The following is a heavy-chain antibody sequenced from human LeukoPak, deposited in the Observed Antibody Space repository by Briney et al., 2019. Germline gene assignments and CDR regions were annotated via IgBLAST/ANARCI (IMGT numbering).Heavy chain of an antibody. CDR1: GGSISSGSYY. Sequence: SETLSLTCTVSGGSISSGSYYWSWIRQPAGKGLEWIGRIYTSGSTNYNPSLKSRVTISVDTSKNQFSLKLSSVTAADTAVYYCAREPVGYYGSGSCYDSHYYYYYMDVWGKGTTVTVSS. J-gene: IGHJ6*03. CDR2: IYTSGST. CDR3: AREPVGYYGSGSCYDSHYYYYYMDV. D-gene: IGHD3-10*01. V-gene: IGHV4-61*02.